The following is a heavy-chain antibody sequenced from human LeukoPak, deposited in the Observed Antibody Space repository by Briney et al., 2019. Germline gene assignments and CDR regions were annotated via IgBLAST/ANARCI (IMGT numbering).Heavy chain of an antibody. CDR2: ISGSGGST. CDR1: GFTFSSYA. D-gene: IGHD3-10*01. CDR3: TKDRYGSGSYLDGMDV. V-gene: IGHV3-23*01. J-gene: IGHJ6*02. Sequence: PGGSLRLSCAASGFTFSSYAMSWVRQALGKGLEWVPAISGSGGSTYYADSVKGRFTISRDNSKNTLYLQMNSLRAEDTAVYYCTKDRYGSGSYLDGMDVWGQGTTVTVSS.